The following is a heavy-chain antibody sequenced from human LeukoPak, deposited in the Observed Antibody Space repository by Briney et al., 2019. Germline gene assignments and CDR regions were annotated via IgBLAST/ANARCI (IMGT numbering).Heavy chain of an antibody. CDR2: VNLQGST. CDR3: AREGGPYRPLDY. CDR1: GGSINITNY. V-gene: IGHV4-4*02. Sequence: SETLSLTCGVSGGSINITNYWTRVRQPPGKGLEWIGEVNLQGSTNYNPSLMGRVAISVDTSENHISLQLTSVTAADTAVYYCAREGGPYRPLDYSGQGTLVTVSS. J-gene: IGHJ4*02.